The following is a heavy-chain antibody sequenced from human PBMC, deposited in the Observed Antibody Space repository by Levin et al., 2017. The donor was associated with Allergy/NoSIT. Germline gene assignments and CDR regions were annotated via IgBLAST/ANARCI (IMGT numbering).Heavy chain of an antibody. CDR2: IYYSGST. J-gene: IGHJ4*02. CDR3: ARHIPSDTAMHFDY. CDR1: GGSISSYY. Sequence: LSQTLSLTCTVSGGSISSYYWSWIRQPPGKGLEWIGYIYYSGSTNYNPSLKSRVTISVDTSKNQFSLKLSSVTAADTAVYYCARHIPSDTAMHFDYWGQGTLVTVSS. D-gene: IGHD5-18*01. V-gene: IGHV4-59*08.